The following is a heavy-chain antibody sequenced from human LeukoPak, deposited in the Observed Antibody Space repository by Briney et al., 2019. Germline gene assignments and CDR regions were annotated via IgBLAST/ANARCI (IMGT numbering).Heavy chain of an antibody. CDR3: ARAPLGYGSGSYYTDY. D-gene: IGHD3-10*01. CDR2: ISGYNGNT. V-gene: IGHV1-18*01. CDR1: GYTFTSYG. J-gene: IGHJ4*02. Sequence: ASVKVSCKASGYTFTSYGISWVRQAPGQGLEWMGWISGYNGNTNYAQKLQGRVTMTTDTSTSTAYMGLRSLRSDDTAVYYCARAPLGYGSGSYYTDYWGQGTLVTVSS.